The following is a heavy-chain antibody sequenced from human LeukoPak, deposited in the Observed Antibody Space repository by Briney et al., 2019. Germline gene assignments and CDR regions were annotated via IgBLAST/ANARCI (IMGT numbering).Heavy chain of an antibody. V-gene: IGHV3-30*02. CDR3: AKDLLAAADPFDY. CDR2: IRYDGSNK. D-gene: IGHD6-13*01. Sequence: GGSLRLSCAASGFTFSSYGMHWVRQAPGKGLEWVAFIRYDGSNKYYADSVKGRFTISRDNSKNTLYLQMNSLRAEDTAVYYCAKDLLAAADPFDYWGQGTPVTVSS. CDR1: GFTFSSYG. J-gene: IGHJ4*02.